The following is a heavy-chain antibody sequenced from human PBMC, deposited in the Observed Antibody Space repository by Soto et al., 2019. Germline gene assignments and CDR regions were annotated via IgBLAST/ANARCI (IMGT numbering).Heavy chain of an antibody. CDR1: GGTFSSYA. CDR2: IIPIFGTA. D-gene: IGHD4-17*01. Sequence: SVKVSCKASGGTFSSYAISWVRQAPGQGLEWMGGIIPIFGTANYAQKFQGRVTITADESTSTAYMELSSLRSEDTAVYYCARGPYGDYDPYYFDYWGQGTLVTVSS. J-gene: IGHJ4*02. V-gene: IGHV1-69*13. CDR3: ARGPYGDYDPYYFDY.